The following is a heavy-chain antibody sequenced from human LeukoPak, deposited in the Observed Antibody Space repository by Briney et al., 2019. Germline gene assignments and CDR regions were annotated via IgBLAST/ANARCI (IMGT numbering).Heavy chain of an antibody. CDR2: IYHSGST. CDR1: GGSISSGGYY. J-gene: IGHJ4*02. CDR3: ARGNQWEPNRSSY. V-gene: IGHV4-30-2*01. Sequence: PSQTLSLTCTVSGGSISSGGYYWSWIRQPPGKGLEWIGYIYHSGSTYYNPSLKSRVTISVDTSKNQFSLKLSSVTAADTAVHYCARGNQWEPNRSSYWGQGTLVTVSS. D-gene: IGHD1-26*01.